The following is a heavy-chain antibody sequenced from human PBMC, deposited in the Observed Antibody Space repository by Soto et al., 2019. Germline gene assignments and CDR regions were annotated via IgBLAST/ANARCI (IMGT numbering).Heavy chain of an antibody. Sequence: QVQLVQSGAEVKKPGASVKVSCKASGYSFTTYYIHWVRQAPGQGLEWMGWIIPNSGGANYPQRFRGRITMTRDTSISTAYLEVSRLKYYDTAMYYCVRGGTYPGFDIWGQGTLVTVFS. CDR1: GYSFTTYY. J-gene: IGHJ3*02. CDR3: VRGGTYPGFDI. CDR2: IIPNSGGA. V-gene: IGHV1-2*02.